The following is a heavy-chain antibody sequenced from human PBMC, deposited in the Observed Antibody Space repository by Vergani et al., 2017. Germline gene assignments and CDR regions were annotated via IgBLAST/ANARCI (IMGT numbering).Heavy chain of an antibody. J-gene: IGHJ6*03. Sequence: QVQLVESGGGVVQPGRSLRLSCAASGFTFSSYAMHWVRQAPGKGLEWVAVISYDGSNKYYADSVKCLFTTSRDNSKNTLYLQMNSLRAEDTAVYYCARDSYSNYYYYMDVWGKGTTVTVSS. D-gene: IGHD4-11*01. CDR2: ISYDGSNK. CDR3: ARDSYSNYYYYMDV. CDR1: GFTFSSYA. V-gene: IGHV3-30-3*01.